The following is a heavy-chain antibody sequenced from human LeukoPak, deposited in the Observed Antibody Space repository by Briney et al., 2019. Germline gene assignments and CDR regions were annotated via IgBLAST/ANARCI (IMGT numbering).Heavy chain of an antibody. CDR2: IYYSGST. V-gene: IGHV4-59*12. J-gene: IGHJ4*02. CDR1: GGSISSYY. CDR3: ARDDYGDYVYVH. D-gene: IGHD4-17*01. Sequence: SETLSLTCTVSGGSISSYYWSWIRQPPGKGLEWIGYIYYSGSTNYNPSLKSRVTISVDTSKNQFSLKLSSVTAADTAVYYCARDDYGDYVYVHWGQGTLVTVSS.